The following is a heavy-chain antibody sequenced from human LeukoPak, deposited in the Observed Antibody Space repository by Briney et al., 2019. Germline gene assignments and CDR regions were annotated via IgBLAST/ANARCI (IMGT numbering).Heavy chain of an antibody. CDR3: ARHEYSGSYYGLSWFDP. D-gene: IGHD1-26*01. CDR1: GGSISSSGYY. J-gene: IGHJ5*02. Sequence: PSETLSLTCTDSGGSISSSGYYWGWIRQPPGKGLEWIASIYYSGSTYYNPSLKSRVTISVDTSKNQLSLKLSSLTAADTAVYYCARHEYSGSYYGLSWFDPWGQGTLVTVSS. V-gene: IGHV4-39*01. CDR2: IYYSGST.